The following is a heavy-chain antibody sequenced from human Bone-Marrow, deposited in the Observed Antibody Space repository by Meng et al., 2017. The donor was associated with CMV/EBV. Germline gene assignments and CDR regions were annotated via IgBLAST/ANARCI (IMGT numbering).Heavy chain of an antibody. CDR1: GFTFSSYW. D-gene: IGHD6-6*01. J-gene: IGHJ4*02. CDR2: INSDGSST. Sequence: GESLKISCAASGFTFSSYWMHWVRQAPGKGLVWVSRINSDGSSTSYADSVKGRFTISRDNAKNTLYLQMNSLRAEDTAVYYCARAPIAARPFDYWGQGTLVTVSS. CDR3: ARAPIAARPFDY. V-gene: IGHV3-74*01.